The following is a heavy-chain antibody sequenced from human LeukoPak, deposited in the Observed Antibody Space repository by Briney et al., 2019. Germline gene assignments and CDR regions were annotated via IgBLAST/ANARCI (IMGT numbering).Heavy chain of an antibody. Sequence: ASVKVSCKASGYTFTSYDINWVRQATGQGLEWMGWMNPNSGNTGYAQKFQGRVTMTRNTSISTAYMELSSLRSEDTAVYYCARENFWSGYYYYYYYYGMDVWGQGTTVTVSS. V-gene: IGHV1-8*01. J-gene: IGHJ6*02. CDR1: GYTFTSYD. D-gene: IGHD3-3*01. CDR3: ARENFWSGYYYYYYYYGMDV. CDR2: MNPNSGNT.